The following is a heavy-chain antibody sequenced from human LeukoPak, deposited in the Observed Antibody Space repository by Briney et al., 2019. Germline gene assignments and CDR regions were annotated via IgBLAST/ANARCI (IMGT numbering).Heavy chain of an antibody. CDR2: ISSSSSYI. V-gene: IGHV3-21*05. Sequence: GGSLRLSCTASGFTFGDYAMSWIRQAPGKGLEWVSYISSSSSYIYYADSVKGRFTISRDNAKNSLYLQMNSLRAEDTAVYYCARDRGTGTQPFYFDYWGQGTLVTVSS. D-gene: IGHD1-1*01. CDR1: GFTFGDYA. J-gene: IGHJ4*02. CDR3: ARDRGTGTQPFYFDY.